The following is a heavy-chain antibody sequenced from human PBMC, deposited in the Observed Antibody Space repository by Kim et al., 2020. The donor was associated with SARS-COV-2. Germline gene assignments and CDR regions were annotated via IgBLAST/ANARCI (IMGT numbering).Heavy chain of an antibody. CDR3: ASQYYDILTGYYSVKGDWFDP. Sequence: SETLSLTCTVSGGSVSSGSYYWSWIRQPPGKGLEWIGYIYYSGSTNYNPSLKSRVTISVDTSKNQFSLKLSSVTAADTAVYYCASQYYDILTGYYSVKGDWFDPWGQGTLVTVSS. CDR2: IYYSGST. CDR1: GGSVSSGSYY. V-gene: IGHV4-61*01. D-gene: IGHD3-9*01. J-gene: IGHJ5*02.